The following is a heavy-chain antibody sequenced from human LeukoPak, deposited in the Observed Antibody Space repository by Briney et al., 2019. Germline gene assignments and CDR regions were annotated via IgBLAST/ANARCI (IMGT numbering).Heavy chain of an antibody. Sequence: SETLSLTCTVSGGSISSYYWSWIRQPPGKGLEWIGDIYYSGSTNYNPSLKSRVTISVDTSKNQFSLKLSSVTAADTAVYYCARVTSYYYDSSTPGAFDIWGQGTMVTVSS. V-gene: IGHV4-59*01. CDR2: IYYSGST. CDR1: GGSISSYY. CDR3: ARVTSYYYDSSTPGAFDI. D-gene: IGHD3-22*01. J-gene: IGHJ3*02.